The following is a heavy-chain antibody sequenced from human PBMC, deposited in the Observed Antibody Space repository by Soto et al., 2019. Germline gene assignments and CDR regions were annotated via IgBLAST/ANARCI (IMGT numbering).Heavy chain of an antibody. Sequence: SETLSLARAVYGWSFSGYCWRWIRQPPGKGLEWIGEINHSGSTNYNPSLKSRVTISVDTSKNQFSLKLSSVTAADTAVYYCARRPWLRDYVIRQWLALDYWGQGTLVTVSS. CDR2: INHSGST. J-gene: IGHJ4*02. CDR1: GWSFSGYC. V-gene: IGHV4-34*01. D-gene: IGHD6-19*01. CDR3: ARRPWLRDYVIRQWLALDY.